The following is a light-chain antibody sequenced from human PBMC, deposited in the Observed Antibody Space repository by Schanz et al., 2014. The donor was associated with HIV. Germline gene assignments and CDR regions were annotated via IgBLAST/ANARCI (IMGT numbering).Light chain of an antibody. CDR1: SSDVASYNY. Sequence: QSALTQPASVSGSPGQSISFSCTGTSSDVASYNYISWYQQHPGKAPKLLIYDVTNRPSGVSDRFSGSMSGNTASLTISGLQAEDEADYYCSSYRRSNTLEVFGGGTKLTVL. V-gene: IGLV2-14*03. CDR2: DVT. J-gene: IGLJ2*01. CDR3: SSYRRSNTLEV.